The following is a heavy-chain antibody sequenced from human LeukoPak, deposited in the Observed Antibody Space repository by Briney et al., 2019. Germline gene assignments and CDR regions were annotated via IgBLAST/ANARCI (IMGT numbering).Heavy chain of an antibody. CDR1: GFTFSSYA. CDR3: ASLDDYGDY. CDR2: ISYDGSNK. J-gene: IGHJ4*02. V-gene: IGHV3-30-3*01. Sequence: SLRLSCAASGFTFSSYAMHWVRQAPGKGLEWVAVISYDGSNKYYADSVKGRFTISRDNSKNTLYLQMNSLRAEDTAVYYCASLDDYGDYWGQGTLVTVSS.